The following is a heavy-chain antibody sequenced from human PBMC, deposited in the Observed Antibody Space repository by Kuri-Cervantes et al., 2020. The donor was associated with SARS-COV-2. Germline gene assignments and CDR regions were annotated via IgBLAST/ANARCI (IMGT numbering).Heavy chain of an antibody. J-gene: IGHJ4*02. D-gene: IGHD5-24*01. CDR3: ARVEMATQIDY. V-gene: IGHV3-53*01. CDR1: GFTVSRDY. Sequence: GGSLRFSCATSGFTVSRDYMSWVRQAPGKGLEWVSLIYSAGNTYYAASVKGRFTISRDDSNNTLYLQMNSLRAEDTAVYYCARVEMATQIDYWGQGTLVTVSS. CDR2: IYSAGNT.